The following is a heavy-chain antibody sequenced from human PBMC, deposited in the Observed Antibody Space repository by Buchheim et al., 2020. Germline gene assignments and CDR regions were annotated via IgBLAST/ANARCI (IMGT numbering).Heavy chain of an antibody. V-gene: IGHV7-4-1*02. CDR1: GYTFTSYA. CDR3: ARDRTRYCSSTGCKRDGGAYNWFDP. CDR2: INTNTGNP. D-gene: IGHD2-2*01. J-gene: IGHJ5*02. Sequence: QVQLVQSGSELKKPGASVKVSCKASGYTFTSYAMNWVRQAPGQGLEWMGWINTNTGNPTYAQGFTGRFVFSLDTSVSTAYLQISSLKAEDTAVYYCARDRTRYCSSTGCKRDGGAYNWFDPWGQGTL.